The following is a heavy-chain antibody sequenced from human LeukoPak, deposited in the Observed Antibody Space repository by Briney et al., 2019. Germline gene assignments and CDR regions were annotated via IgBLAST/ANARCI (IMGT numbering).Heavy chain of an antibody. CDR2: TDSGGTST. J-gene: IGHJ4*02. CDR3: ARVIRAAPGKGYFDY. D-gene: IGHD6-13*01. Sequence: GGSLRLSCTTSGFPFRDFSMTWVRQAPGQGLEWISTTDSGGTSTYYAESVKGRFTISRDNSKDALYLQMSSLRVEDTAIYYCARVIRAAPGKGYFDYWGQGTLVTVSS. V-gene: IGHV3-23*01. CDR1: GFPFRDFS.